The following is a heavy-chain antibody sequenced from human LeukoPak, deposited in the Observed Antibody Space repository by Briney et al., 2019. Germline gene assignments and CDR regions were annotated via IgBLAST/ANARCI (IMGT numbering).Heavy chain of an antibody. Sequence: ASVNVSCKASGYTFTGYYMHWVRQAPGQGLEWMGRINPNSGGTNYAQKFQGRVTMARDTSISTAYMELSRLRSDDTAVYYCARGNSGSYDYWGQGTLVTVSS. CDR2: INPNSGGT. CDR3: ARGNSGSYDY. CDR1: GYTFTGYY. V-gene: IGHV1-2*06. J-gene: IGHJ4*02. D-gene: IGHD1-26*01.